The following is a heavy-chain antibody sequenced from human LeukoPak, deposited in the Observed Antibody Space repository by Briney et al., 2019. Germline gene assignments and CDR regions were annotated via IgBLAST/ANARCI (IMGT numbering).Heavy chain of an antibody. CDR2: IYYSGST. CDR3: ARHLSVGYCSSTSCYEAFNWFDP. Sequence: KTSETLSLTCTVSGGSISSSSYYWGWIRQPPGKGLEWIGSIYYSGSTYYNPSLKSRVTISVDTSKNQFSLKLSSVTAADTAVYYCARHLSVGYCSSTSCYEAFNWFDPWGQGTLVTVSS. CDR1: GGSISSSSYY. J-gene: IGHJ5*02. D-gene: IGHD2-2*01. V-gene: IGHV4-39*01.